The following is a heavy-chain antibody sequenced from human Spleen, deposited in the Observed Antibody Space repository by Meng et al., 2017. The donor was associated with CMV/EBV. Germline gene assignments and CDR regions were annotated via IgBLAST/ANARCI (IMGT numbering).Heavy chain of an antibody. Sequence: QGQLVQSGAEVKKPGASVKVSCKASGYTFTGYYMHWVRQAPGQGLEWMGWINPNSGGTNYAQKFQGRVTMTRDTSISTAYMELSRLRSDDTAVYYCARLRITIFAAGRPFDYWGQGTLVTVSS. D-gene: IGHD3-3*01. CDR3: ARLRITIFAAGRPFDY. J-gene: IGHJ4*02. CDR2: INPNSGGT. V-gene: IGHV1-2*02. CDR1: GYTFTGYY.